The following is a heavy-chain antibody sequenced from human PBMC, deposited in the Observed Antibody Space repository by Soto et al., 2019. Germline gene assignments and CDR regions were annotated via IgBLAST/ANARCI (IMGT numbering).Heavy chain of an antibody. D-gene: IGHD3-3*01. CDR1: GGSISSYY. J-gene: IGHJ4*02. V-gene: IGHV4-59*01. Sequence: SETLSLTCTVSGGSISSYYWSWIRQPPGKGLEWIGYIYYSGSTNYNPSLKGRVTISVDTSKNQFSLKLSSVTAADTAVYYCARGVTIFGVVKWGQGTLVTVSS. CDR2: IYYSGST. CDR3: ARGVTIFGVVK.